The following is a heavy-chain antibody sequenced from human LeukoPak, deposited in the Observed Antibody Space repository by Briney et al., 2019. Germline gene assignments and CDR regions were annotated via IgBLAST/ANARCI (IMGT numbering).Heavy chain of an antibody. CDR1: GYSISSDYY. Sequence: SETLSLTCTVPGYSISSDYYWGWIRQTPGKGLEWIGSVYHSGTTYHNPSLKSRVTMSVDTSKNQFSLTLTSVTAADTALYYCTRELAGTTVEDWGQGTLVTVSS. CDR2: VYHSGTT. J-gene: IGHJ4*02. V-gene: IGHV4-38-2*02. D-gene: IGHD1-1*01. CDR3: TRELAGTTVED.